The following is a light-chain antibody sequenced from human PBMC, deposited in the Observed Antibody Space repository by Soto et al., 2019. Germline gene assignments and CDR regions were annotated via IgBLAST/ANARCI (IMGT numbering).Light chain of an antibody. CDR3: AAWDDSLDGGV. CDR1: RSNIGSNS. V-gene: IGLV1-44*01. CDR2: SNN. Sequence: QSVLNQPPSASGTTGQMVTISCYGIRSNIGSNSVHWYQQLPGTAPKLLIYSNNQLPSGVPDRFSVSKSGTSATLAISGLQSQDEAEYYCAAWDDSLDGGVFGGGTKVTVL. J-gene: IGLJ3*02.